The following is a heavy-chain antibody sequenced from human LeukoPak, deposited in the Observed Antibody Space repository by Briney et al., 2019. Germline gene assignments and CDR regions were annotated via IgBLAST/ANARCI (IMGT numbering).Heavy chain of an antibody. D-gene: IGHD1-26*01. V-gene: IGHV4-59*01. CDR2: IYNSGST. CDR3: AKDSRWDLTRLFDN. Sequence: PSETLSLTCTVSGGSISSYYWSWIRQPPGKGLEWIGYIYNSGSTNYNPSLKSRVTISVDTSKNQFSLKLSSVTAADTAVYYCAKDSRWDLTRLFDNWGQGTLVIVSS. CDR1: GGSISSYY. J-gene: IGHJ4*02.